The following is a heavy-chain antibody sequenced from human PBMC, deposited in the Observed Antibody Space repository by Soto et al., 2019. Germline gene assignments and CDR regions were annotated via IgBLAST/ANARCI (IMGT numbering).Heavy chain of an antibody. J-gene: IGHJ4*02. CDR1: GYTLTELS. V-gene: IGHV1-24*01. CDR3: ATKYYYDSSGYATFDY. Sequence: ASVKVSCKVSGYTLTELSMHWVRQAPGKGLEWMGGFDPEDGETIYAQKFQGRVTMTEDTSTGTAYMELSSLRSEDTAVYYCATKYYYDSSGYATFDYWGQGTLVTVSS. CDR2: FDPEDGET. D-gene: IGHD3-22*01.